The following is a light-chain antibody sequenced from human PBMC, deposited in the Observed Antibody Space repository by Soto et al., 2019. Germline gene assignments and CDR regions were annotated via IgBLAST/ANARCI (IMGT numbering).Light chain of an antibody. CDR3: AAWGDSLNGYV. V-gene: IGLV1-44*01. J-gene: IGLJ1*01. Sequence: SVLTQPPSASGTPGQRVTISCSGSSSNIGSNTVNWYQQLPGTAPKLLIYSNDQRPSGVPDRFSGSKSGTSASLAISGLQSDDEADYYCAAWGDSLNGYVFGTGTKLTVL. CDR2: SND. CDR1: SSNIGSNT.